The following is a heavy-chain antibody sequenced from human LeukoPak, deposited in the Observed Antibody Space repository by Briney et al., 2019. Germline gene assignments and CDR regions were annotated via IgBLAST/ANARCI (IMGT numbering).Heavy chain of an antibody. CDR1: GASVSSHY. CDR3: ARETDLVDSSWFRFWLGYYYYGMDV. CDR2: IYHSGNT. Sequence: SETLSLTCSVSGASVSSHYWSRIRQPPGKGLEWIGYIYHSGNTNYNPSLKSRVTISLDTSKTHFSLKLTSVTAADTAVYFCARETDLVDSSWFRFWLGYYYYGMDVWGQGTTVTVYS. D-gene: IGHD6-13*01. J-gene: IGHJ6*02. V-gene: IGHV4-59*02.